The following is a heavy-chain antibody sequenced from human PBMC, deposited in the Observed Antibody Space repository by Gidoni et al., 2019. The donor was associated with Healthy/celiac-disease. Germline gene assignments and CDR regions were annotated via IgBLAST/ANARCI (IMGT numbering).Heavy chain of an antibody. CDR2: IYTSGST. Sequence: QVQLQESGPGLVKPSQTLSLTCTVSGGSISSGSYYWSWIRQPAGKGLEWIGRIYTSGSTNYNPSLKSRVTISVDTSKNQFSLKLSSVTAADTAVYYCARDVFSNPKMYSSSSGTYYYDSSGPTGNWFDPWGQGTLVTVSS. V-gene: IGHV4-61*02. D-gene: IGHD3-22*01. J-gene: IGHJ5*02. CDR3: ARDVFSNPKMYSSSSGTYYYDSSGPTGNWFDP. CDR1: GGSISSGSYY.